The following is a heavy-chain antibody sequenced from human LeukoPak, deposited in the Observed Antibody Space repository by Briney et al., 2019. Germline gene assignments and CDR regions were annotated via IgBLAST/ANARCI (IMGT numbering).Heavy chain of an antibody. V-gene: IGHV3-64*01. CDR3: ARGSAAAGIVDY. J-gene: IGHJ4*02. Sequence: PGGSLRLSCAASGFTFSSYAMHWVRQAPGKGLEYVSAISSNGGSTYYANSVKGRFTISRDNSKSTLYLQMGSLRAEDMAVYYCARGSAAAGIVDYWGQGTLVTVSS. CDR1: GFTFSSYA. CDR2: ISSNGGST. D-gene: IGHD6-13*01.